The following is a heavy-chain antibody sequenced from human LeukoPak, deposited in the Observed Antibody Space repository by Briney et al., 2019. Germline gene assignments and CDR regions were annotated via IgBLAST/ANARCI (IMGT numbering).Heavy chain of an antibody. CDR2: ISAYNGNT. V-gene: IGHV1-18*01. J-gene: IGHJ4*02. D-gene: IGHD3-22*01. Sequence: ASVKVSCKASGYTFTSYGISWVRQAPGQGLEWMGWISAYNGNTNYAQKLQGRVTMTTDTSTSTAYMELRSLRSDDTAVYYCARGTYYYDSSGSEIRLVDYWGQGTLVTVSS. CDR3: ARGTYYYDSSGSEIRLVDY. CDR1: GYTFTSYG.